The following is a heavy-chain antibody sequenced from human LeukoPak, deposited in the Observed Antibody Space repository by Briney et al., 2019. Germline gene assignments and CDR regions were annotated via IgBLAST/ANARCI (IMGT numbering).Heavy chain of an antibody. Sequence: GSLRLSCVTSGFFFNSYWMSWIRQPPGKGLEWIGEINHSGSTNYNPSLKSRVTISVDTSKNQFSLKLSSVTAADTAVYYCARGKPAYYYYGMDVWGQGTTVTVSS. CDR1: GFFFNSYW. CDR2: INHSGST. V-gene: IGHV4-34*01. J-gene: IGHJ6*02. CDR3: ARGKPAYYYYGMDV.